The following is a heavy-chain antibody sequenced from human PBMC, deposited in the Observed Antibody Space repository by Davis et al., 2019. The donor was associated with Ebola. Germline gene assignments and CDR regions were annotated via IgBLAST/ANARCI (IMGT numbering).Heavy chain of an antibody. CDR2: IYYSGST. Sequence: MPSETLSPTFPLHGGSFSGYYWSWIRQPPGKGLEWLGSIYYSGSTYYNPSLKSRVTISVDTSKNQFSLKLSSVTAADTAVYYCAGHRRAAAGTSNWFDPWGQGTLVTVSS. CDR1: GGSFSGYY. V-gene: IGHV4-39*01. CDR3: AGHRRAAAGTSNWFDP. D-gene: IGHD6-13*01. J-gene: IGHJ5*02.